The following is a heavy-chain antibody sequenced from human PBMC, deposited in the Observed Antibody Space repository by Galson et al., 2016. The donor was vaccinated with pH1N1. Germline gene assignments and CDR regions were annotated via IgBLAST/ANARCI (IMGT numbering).Heavy chain of an antibody. V-gene: IGHV3-30*18. D-gene: IGHD2-15*01. CDR1: GFTLRNYA. CDR2: MSFDGSDK. CDR3: AKYQSPYCTGGSCYSKGVDY. Sequence: SLRLSCAASGFTLRNYAMYWVRQAPGKGLEWVAGMSFDGSDKYYADSVKGRFTISRDKSKNTPYLQMDSLRAEDTAVYYCAKYQSPYCTGGSCYSKGVDYWGQGTLVTVSS. J-gene: IGHJ4*02.